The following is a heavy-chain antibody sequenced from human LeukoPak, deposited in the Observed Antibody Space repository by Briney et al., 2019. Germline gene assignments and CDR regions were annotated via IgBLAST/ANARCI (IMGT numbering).Heavy chain of an antibody. Sequence: GGSLRLSCAASKFTFSSYAMSWVRQAPGKGLEWVSGISSSGGSTYYADSVKGRFTISRDNSKSTLFLQMNSLRAEDTAVYYCAKTRPLDSSSWSHGDYWGQGTLVTVSS. D-gene: IGHD6-13*01. CDR2: ISSSGGST. J-gene: IGHJ4*02. CDR3: AKTRPLDSSSWSHGDY. CDR1: KFTFSSYA. V-gene: IGHV3-23*01.